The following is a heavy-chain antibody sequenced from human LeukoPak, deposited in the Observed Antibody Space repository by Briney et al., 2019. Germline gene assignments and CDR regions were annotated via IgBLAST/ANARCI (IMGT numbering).Heavy chain of an antibody. CDR3: ARGRYCSADICSGGDAFDI. D-gene: IGHD2-15*01. CDR1: SGSLNHYY. Sequence: LQTLSLTCTHSSGSLNHYYCIWTAQPAGKGREGIGRIYTRGSTNYNPSLKSRVTMSVDTSKNQFSLKLSSVTAADTAVYYCARGRYCSADICSGGDAFDIWGQGTMVSVSS. V-gene: IGHV4-4*07. J-gene: IGHJ3*02. CDR2: IYTRGST.